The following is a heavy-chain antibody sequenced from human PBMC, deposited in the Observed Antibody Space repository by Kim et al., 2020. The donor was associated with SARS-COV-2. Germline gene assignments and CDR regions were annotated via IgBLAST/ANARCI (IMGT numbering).Heavy chain of an antibody. D-gene: IGHD2-21*02. V-gene: IGHV3-7*01. Sequence: GGSLRLSCVTSGFSFGTNWMSWVRQAPGKGLEGVAKIKEDGTEKYYGYSVEGRFTISRDNAKNSLYLQMNSLSAEDTAVYYCARDRKYCLDYWGQGTLVTVSS. J-gene: IGHJ4*02. CDR1: GFSFGTNW. CDR3: ARDRKYCLDY. CDR2: IKEDGTEK.